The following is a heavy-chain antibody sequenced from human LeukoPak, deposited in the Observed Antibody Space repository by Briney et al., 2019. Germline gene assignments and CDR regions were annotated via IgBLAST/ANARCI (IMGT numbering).Heavy chain of an antibody. Sequence: ASVKVSCKASGYTFTGYYMHWVRQAPGQGLEWMGWINPNSGGTNYAQKFQGRVTMTRDTYISTAYMELSRLRSDDTAVYYCARDKALIAAANKNWFDPWGQGTLVTVSS. V-gene: IGHV1-2*02. D-gene: IGHD6-13*01. J-gene: IGHJ5*02. CDR3: ARDKALIAAANKNWFDP. CDR2: INPNSGGT. CDR1: GYTFTGYY.